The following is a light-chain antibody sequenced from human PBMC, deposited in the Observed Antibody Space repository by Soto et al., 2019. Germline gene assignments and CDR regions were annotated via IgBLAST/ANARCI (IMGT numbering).Light chain of an antibody. CDR3: SSYAGSKNVT. J-gene: IGLJ2*01. CDR2: EVS. Sequence: QSALTQPPSAPGSPGPSATVSCTGTSSDVVGYTSASRFQQHTRKAHKLMIYEVSKRTSGVPDGFSGSKSGNTASLTVSGLQGEDEADDDCSSYAGSKNVTFCGGTKLTAL. V-gene: IGLV2-8*01. CDR1: SSDVVGYTS.